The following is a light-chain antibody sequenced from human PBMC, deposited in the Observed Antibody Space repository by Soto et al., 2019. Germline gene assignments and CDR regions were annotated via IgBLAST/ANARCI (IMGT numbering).Light chain of an antibody. CDR3: RSYDSSLSAYL. CDR1: SSNIGGNS. J-gene: IGLJ1*01. V-gene: IGLV1-51*01. Sequence: QSALTQPPSVSAAPGQKVTISCSGSSSNIGGNSVSWYQQLPGTAPKLLIYDDNKRPSGIPDRFSGSKSGTSATLGITGFQTGDEADYYCRSYDSSLSAYLFGTGTKVTVL. CDR2: DDN.